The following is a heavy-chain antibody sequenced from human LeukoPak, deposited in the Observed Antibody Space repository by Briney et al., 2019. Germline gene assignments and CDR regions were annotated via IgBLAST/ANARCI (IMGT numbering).Heavy chain of an antibody. CDR1: GFTFGDYI. Sequence: GGSLRLSCAASGFTFGDYILDWFRQAPGKGLEWFGRIRRETNSYTTEYAASVKGRFIISRDESKNSLYLNMNSLKTEATDVYHCTRDGGEGGNSAFDIWGQGTMVTVSS. CDR3: TRDGGEGGNSAFDI. D-gene: IGHD3-16*01. V-gene: IGHV3-72*01. J-gene: IGHJ3*02. CDR2: IRRETNSYTT.